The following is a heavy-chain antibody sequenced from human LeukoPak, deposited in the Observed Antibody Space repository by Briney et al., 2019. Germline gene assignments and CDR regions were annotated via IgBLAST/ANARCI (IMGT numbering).Heavy chain of an antibody. CDR2: ISAYNGNT. V-gene: IGHV1-18*01. CDR1: GYTFTSYG. D-gene: IGHD2-2*01. J-gene: IGHJ6*03. CDR3: ARGQGSPAAYYYYYYYMDV. Sequence: ASVKVSCKASGYTFTSYGISWVRQAPGQGLEWMGWISAYNGNTNYAQKLQGRVTMTTDTSTSTAYMELRSLRSDDTAVYYCARGQGSPAAYYYYYYYMDVWGKGTTVTVSS.